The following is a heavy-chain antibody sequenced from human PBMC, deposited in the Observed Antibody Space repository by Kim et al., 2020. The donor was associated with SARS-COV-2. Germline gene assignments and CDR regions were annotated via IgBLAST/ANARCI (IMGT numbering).Heavy chain of an antibody. CDR2: INHSGST. J-gene: IGHJ6*02. CDR1: GGSFSGYY. V-gene: IGHV4-34*01. Sequence: SETLSLTCAVYGGSFSGYYWSWIRQPPGKGLEWIGEINHSGSTNYNPSLKSRVTISVDTSKNQFSLKLSSVTAADTAVYYCARGRFRGKGYYGSGGVQIYYSYYGMDVWGQGTTVTVSS. D-gene: IGHD3-10*01. CDR3: ARGRFRGKGYYGSGGVQIYYSYYGMDV.